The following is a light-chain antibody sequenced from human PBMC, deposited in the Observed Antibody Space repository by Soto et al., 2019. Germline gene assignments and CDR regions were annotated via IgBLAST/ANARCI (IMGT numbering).Light chain of an antibody. Sequence: DIQMTQSPSSVSASVGGRVIITCRASQDIGTWLAWFQQKPGKAPKLLMYGASNLLSGVPSRFSGSGSGTDFTLTSSSLQPEECATYYCQQTYSFPITFGQGTRLEIK. CDR3: QQTYSFPIT. CDR2: GAS. J-gene: IGKJ5*01. CDR1: QDIGTW. V-gene: IGKV1D-12*01.